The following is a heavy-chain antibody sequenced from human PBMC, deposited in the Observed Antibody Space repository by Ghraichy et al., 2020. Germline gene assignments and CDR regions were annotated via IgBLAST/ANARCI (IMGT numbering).Heavy chain of an antibody. D-gene: IGHD5-18*01. CDR1: GFTFSSFG. CDR2: IYYDGSNK. CDR3: ARGRGGYYGTYYLDV. V-gene: IGHV3-33*01. Sequence: GGSLRLSCAASGFTFSSFGIHWVRQAPGKGLEWVALIYYDGSNKYYGDSVKGRFTISRDNSKNTVFLQMNSLRAEDTAVFYCARGRGGYYGTYYLDVWGTGTTVTVSS. J-gene: IGHJ6*03.